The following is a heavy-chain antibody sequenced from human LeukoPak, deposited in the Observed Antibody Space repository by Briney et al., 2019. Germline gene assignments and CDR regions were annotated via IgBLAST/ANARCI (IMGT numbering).Heavy chain of an antibody. CDR2: IKEDGSDK. CDR3: ARYGNLGC. J-gene: IGHJ4*02. V-gene: IGHV3-7*01. Sequence: PGGSLRLSCAASGFTFSSSWMSWVRQAPGKGLEWVATIKEDGSDKYYVDSVKGRFTISRDNAKNSLSLQINSLRAEDTAVYYCARYGNLGCWGQGTLVTVSS. D-gene: IGHD1-26*01. CDR1: GFTFSSSW.